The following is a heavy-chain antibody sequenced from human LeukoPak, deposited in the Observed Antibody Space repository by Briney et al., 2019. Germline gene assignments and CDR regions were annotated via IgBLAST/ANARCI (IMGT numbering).Heavy chain of an antibody. J-gene: IGHJ4*02. Sequence: PGGSLRLSCAASGFTFSSYAMSWVRQAPGKGLEWVSAISGSGGSTYYADSVKGRFTISRDNSKNTLYLQMNSLRAEDTAVYYCAKDLGDYYDSSGYPTIDYWGQGTLVTVSS. CDR2: ISGSGGST. V-gene: IGHV3-23*01. CDR1: GFTFSSYA. D-gene: IGHD3-22*01. CDR3: AKDLGDYYDSSGYPTIDY.